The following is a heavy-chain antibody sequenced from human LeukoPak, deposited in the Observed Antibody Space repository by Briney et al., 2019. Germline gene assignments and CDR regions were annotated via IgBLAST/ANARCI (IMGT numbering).Heavy chain of an antibody. D-gene: IGHD2-15*01. CDR1: GFTFDYYA. CDR2: ISWHRGSI. Sequence: PGRSLRLSSAASGFTFDYYAMHWVRQAPGKGVEWGSCISWHRGSIGYADSVKGRFTISSHNAKNSLYLQMNSLSAEDPALYYCARSLLGVDYWGQGTLVTVSS. J-gene: IGHJ4*02. V-gene: IGHV3-9*01. CDR3: ARSLLGVDY.